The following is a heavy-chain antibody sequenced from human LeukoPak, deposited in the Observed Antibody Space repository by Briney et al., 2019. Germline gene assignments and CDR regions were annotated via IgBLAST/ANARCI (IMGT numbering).Heavy chain of an antibody. J-gene: IGHJ2*01. D-gene: IGHD6-19*01. Sequence: ASVKVSCKASGYTFTSYGISWVRQAPGQGLEWMGWFSAYNGNTKYAQKLQGRVTMTTDTSTSTAYMELRSLRSDDTAVYYCARVRGHVAGTRYFDLWGRGTLVTVSS. V-gene: IGHV1-18*01. CDR2: FSAYNGNT. CDR1: GYTFTSYG. CDR3: ARVRGHVAGTRYFDL.